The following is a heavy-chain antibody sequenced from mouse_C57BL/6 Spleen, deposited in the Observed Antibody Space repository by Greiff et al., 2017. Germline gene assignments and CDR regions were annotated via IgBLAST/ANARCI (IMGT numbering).Heavy chain of an antibody. J-gene: IGHJ3*01. V-gene: IGHV2-2*01. D-gene: IGHD1-1*01. CDR2: IWSGGST. CDR1: GFSLTSYG. CDR3: ARTGSSCGFAY. Sequence: VKLMESGPGLVQPSQSLSITCTVSGFSLTSYGVHWVRQSPGKGLEWLGVIWSGGSTDYKAAFISRLSISKENSKSQVFCKMNSLQADDTAIYYCARTGSSCGFAYWGQGTLVTVSA.